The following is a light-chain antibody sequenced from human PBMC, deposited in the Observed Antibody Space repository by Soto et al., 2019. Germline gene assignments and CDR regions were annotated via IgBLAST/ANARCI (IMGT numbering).Light chain of an antibody. CDR3: QQYKNWTRT. Sequence: IVLTQSPATLSVSPGESATLSCRASQRIXSNLAWDQQKPGQTPRLLXDGATTRATGIPARLSGSGSGTEFTPTISSLHSEDFAVYYCQQYKNWTRTFGGGTKVDIK. CDR1: QRIXSN. CDR2: GAT. V-gene: IGKV3D-15*01. J-gene: IGKJ4*01.